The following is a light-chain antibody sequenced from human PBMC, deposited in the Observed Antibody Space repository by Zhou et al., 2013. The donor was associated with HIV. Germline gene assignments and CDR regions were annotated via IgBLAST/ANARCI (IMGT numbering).Light chain of an antibody. V-gene: IGKV3-15*01. J-gene: IGKJ4*01. Sequence: EIVMTQSPAILSVSPGGRVTLSCRTSENINTNLAWYQQRPGQAPRLLIYDASTRATGVPARFRGSGSGRDFTLTITSLQSEDVAVYYCQQYNRWPPLTFGGGTQVEIK. CDR2: DAS. CDR1: ENINTN. CDR3: QQYNRWPPLT.